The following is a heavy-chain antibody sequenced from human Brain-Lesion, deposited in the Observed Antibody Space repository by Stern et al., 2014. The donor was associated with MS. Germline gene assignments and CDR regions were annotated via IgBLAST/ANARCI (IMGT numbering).Heavy chain of an antibody. CDR2: IFNSGST. V-gene: IGHV4-61*02. CDR3: ARGRVVPGFQYYATDV. Sequence: VQLVESGPGLVKPSQTLSLSCTVSGGSISSGGYYWSWIRQPAGKGLEWIGRIFNSGSTSYNPPLKSRGTISIQPSKNPVSLRLTSMTAADTAVYYCARGRVVPGFQYYATDVWGQGTTVIVSS. D-gene: IGHD2-2*01. CDR1: GGSISSGGYY. J-gene: IGHJ6*02.